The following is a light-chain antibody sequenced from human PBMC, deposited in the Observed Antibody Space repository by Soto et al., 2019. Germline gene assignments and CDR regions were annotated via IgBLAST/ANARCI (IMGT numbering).Light chain of an antibody. CDR2: DVT. J-gene: IGLJ1*01. V-gene: IGLV2-11*01. Sequence: QSVLTQPRSVSRSPGQSVTISCTGTSSDVGGYNYVSWYQHHPGKAPKLMIYDVTKRPSGVRDRFSASKSGNTASLTISGLQAEDEADYYCCSYAGSYTYVFGTGTKVTVL. CDR3: CSYAGSYTYV. CDR1: SSDVGGYNY.